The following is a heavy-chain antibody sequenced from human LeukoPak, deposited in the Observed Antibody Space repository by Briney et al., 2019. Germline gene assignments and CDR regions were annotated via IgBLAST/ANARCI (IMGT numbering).Heavy chain of an antibody. D-gene: IGHD6-13*01. J-gene: IGHJ5*02. Sequence: SETLSLTCTVSGDSISGYYWSWVRQPPGKGLEWIGEINHSGSTNYNPSLKSRVTISVDTSKNQFSLKLSSVTAADTAVYYCASRRYSSSWYRLMWFDPWGQGTLVTVSS. CDR2: INHSGST. V-gene: IGHV4-34*01. CDR1: GDSISGYY. CDR3: ASRRYSSSWYRLMWFDP.